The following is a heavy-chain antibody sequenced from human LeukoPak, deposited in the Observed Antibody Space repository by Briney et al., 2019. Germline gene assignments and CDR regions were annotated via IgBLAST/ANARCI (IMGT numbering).Heavy chain of an antibody. CDR2: SDPEDGET. CDR1: GYTLTELS. D-gene: IGHD3-16*02. CDR3: ATGEITFGGVIATDY. V-gene: IGHV1-24*01. J-gene: IGHJ4*02. Sequence: ASVKVSCKVSGYTLTELSMHWVRQAPGKGLEWMGGSDPEDGETIYAQKFQGRVTMTEDTSTDTAYMELSSLRSEDTAVYYCATGEITFGGVIATDYWGQGTLVTVSS.